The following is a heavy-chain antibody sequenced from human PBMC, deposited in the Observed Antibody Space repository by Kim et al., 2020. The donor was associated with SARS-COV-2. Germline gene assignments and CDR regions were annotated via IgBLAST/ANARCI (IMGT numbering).Heavy chain of an antibody. CDR2: IYSGGST. CDR3: ARDYYGSGSSSGAFDI. J-gene: IGHJ3*02. V-gene: IGHV3-53*01. CDR1: VFTVSSNY. Sequence: GGSLRLSCAASVFTVSSNYMSWVRQAPGKGLEWVSVIYSGGSTYYADSVKGRFTISRDNSKNTLYLQMNSLRAEDTAVYYCARDYYGSGSSSGAFDIWGQGTMVTVSS. D-gene: IGHD3-10*01.